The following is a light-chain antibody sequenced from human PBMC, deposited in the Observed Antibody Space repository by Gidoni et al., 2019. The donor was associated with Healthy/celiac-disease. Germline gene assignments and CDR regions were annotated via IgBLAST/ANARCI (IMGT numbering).Light chain of an antibody. CDR1: QSVSSY. Sequence: EIVLPQSPATLSFSPGERATLSCRASQSVSSYLAWYQQKPGQAPRRLIYDASNRATGIPARFSGSGSGTDFTLTISSLEPEDFAVYYCQQRSNWPPLTFGGGTKVEIK. J-gene: IGKJ4*01. CDR2: DAS. V-gene: IGKV3-11*01. CDR3: QQRSNWPPLT.